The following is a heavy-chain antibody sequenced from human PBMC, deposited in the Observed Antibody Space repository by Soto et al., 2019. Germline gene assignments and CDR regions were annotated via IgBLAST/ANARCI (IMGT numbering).Heavy chain of an antibody. CDR1: GFTFSSYG. D-gene: IGHD4-17*01. V-gene: IGHV3-30*18. J-gene: IGHJ4*02. Sequence: RCLSLSCSASGFTFSSYGMHWVRQAPGKGLEWVAVISYDGSNKYYADSVKGRFTISRDNSKNTLYLQMNSLRAEDTAVYYCAKDYGGNPDAYWGQGTLVTVSS. CDR2: ISYDGSNK. CDR3: AKDYGGNPDAY.